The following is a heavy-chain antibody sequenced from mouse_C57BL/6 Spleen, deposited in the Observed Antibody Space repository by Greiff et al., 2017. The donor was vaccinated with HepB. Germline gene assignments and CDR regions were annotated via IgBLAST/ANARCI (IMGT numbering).Heavy chain of an antibody. CDR3: ASGGLRGHFDV. Sequence: VKLQESGAELVKPGASVKMSCKASGYTFTTYPIEWMKQNHGKSLEWIGNFHPYNDDTKYNEKFKGKATLTVEKSSSTVYLELSRLTSDDSAVYYGASGGLRGHFDVWGTGTTVTVSS. CDR1: GYTFTTYP. CDR2: FHPYNDDT. D-gene: IGHD2-4*01. V-gene: IGHV1-47*01. J-gene: IGHJ1*03.